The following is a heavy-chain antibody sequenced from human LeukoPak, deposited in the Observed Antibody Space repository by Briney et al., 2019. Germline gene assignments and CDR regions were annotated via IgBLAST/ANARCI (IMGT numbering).Heavy chain of an antibody. CDR2: IIPIFGTA. CDR3: ASTWFGVYYYYYMDV. CDR1: GDTFSDYT. V-gene: IGHV1-69*13. J-gene: IGHJ6*03. Sequence: ASVKVSCKASGDTFSDYTISWVRQAPGQGLEWMGGIIPIFGTANYAQKFQGRVTITADESTSTAYMELSSLRSEDTAVYYCASTWFGVYYYYYMDVWGKGTTVTVSS. D-gene: IGHD3-10*01.